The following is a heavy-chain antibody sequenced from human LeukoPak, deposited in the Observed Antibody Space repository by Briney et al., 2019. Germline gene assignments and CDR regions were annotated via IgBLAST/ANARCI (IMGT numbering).Heavy chain of an antibody. CDR1: GGTFSSYA. CDR3: ARVGVTGTSQH. D-gene: IGHD1-20*01. CDR2: IIPILGIA. J-gene: IGHJ1*01. Sequence: SVTVSCKASGGTFSSYAISWVRQAPGQGLEWMGRIIPILGIANYAQKFQGRVTITADKSTSTAYMELSSLRSEDTVVYYCARVGVTGTSQHWGQGTLVTVSS. V-gene: IGHV1-69*04.